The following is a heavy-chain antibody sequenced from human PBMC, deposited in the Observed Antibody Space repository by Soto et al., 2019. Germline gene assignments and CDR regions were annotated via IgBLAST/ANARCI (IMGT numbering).Heavy chain of an antibody. D-gene: IGHD2-15*01. J-gene: IGHJ6*03. CDR1: GFTFSSYA. CDR3: AKCRLLLDYYYYYMDV. V-gene: IGHV3-23*01. Sequence: GGSLRLSCAASGFTFSSYAMSWVRQAPGKGLEWVSAISGSGGSTYYADSVKGRFTISRDNSKNTLYLQMNSLRAEDTAVYYCAKCRLLLDYYYYYMDVWGKGTTVTVSS. CDR2: ISGSGGST.